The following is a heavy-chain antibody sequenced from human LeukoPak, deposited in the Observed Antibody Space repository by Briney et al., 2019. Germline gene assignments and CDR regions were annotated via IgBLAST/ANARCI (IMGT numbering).Heavy chain of an antibody. CDR1: GGSFSGYY. D-gene: IGHD3-10*01. V-gene: IGHV4-34*01. CDR3: ARLTKNDSGSFRFGKKKRGYMDV. J-gene: IGHJ6*03. CDR2: INHSGST. Sequence: SETLSLTCAVYGGSFSGYYWSWIRQPPGKGLEWIGEINHSGSTNYNPSLKSRVTISVDTSKNQFSLKLSSVTAADTAVYYCARLTKNDSGSFRFGKKKRGYMDVWGKGTTVTIYS.